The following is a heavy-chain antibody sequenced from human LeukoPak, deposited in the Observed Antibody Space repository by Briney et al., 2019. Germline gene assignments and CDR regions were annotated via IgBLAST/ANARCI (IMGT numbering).Heavy chain of an antibody. CDR3: ARDLGNAY. J-gene: IGHJ4*02. CDR1: GITFSSYS. Sequence: GGSLRLSSAASGITFSSYSKNWVRQAPGKGLEWVSSISSSSSYIYYADSVKGRFTISRDNAKNSLYLQMNSLRAEDTAVYYCARDLGNAYWGQGTLVTVSS. CDR2: ISSSSSYI. V-gene: IGHV3-21*01. D-gene: IGHD1-26*01.